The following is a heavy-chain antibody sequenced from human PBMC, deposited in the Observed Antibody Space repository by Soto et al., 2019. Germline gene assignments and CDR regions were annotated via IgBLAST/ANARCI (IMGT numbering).Heavy chain of an antibody. V-gene: IGHV1-2*04. CDR3: ARGRRVHPTAYYFDY. CDR1: GYTFTSYD. J-gene: IGHJ4*02. Sequence: ASVKVSCKASGYTFTSYDMHWVRQAPGQGLEWMGWINPNSGGTNYAQKFQGWVTMTRDTSISTAYMELSRLRSDDTAVYYCARGRRVHPTAYYFDYWGQGTLVTVSS. CDR2: INPNSGGT.